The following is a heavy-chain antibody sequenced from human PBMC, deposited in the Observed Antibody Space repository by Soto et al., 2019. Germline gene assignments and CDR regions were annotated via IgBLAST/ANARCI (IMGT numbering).Heavy chain of an antibody. V-gene: IGHV3-23*01. CDR2: ISGGGTSP. CDR3: AKSGIVANMRTFSWFDS. D-gene: IGHD5-12*01. CDR1: GFTFSNYG. Sequence: EVQLLESGGNLVQPGGSLRLSCAASGFTFSNYGMNWVRQAPGKGLEWVSAISGGGTSPHYADSVKGRFTISRDNSKNTLYLQMHSLRADDMALYYCAKSGIVANMRTFSWFDSWGQGTLVTVSS. J-gene: IGHJ5*01.